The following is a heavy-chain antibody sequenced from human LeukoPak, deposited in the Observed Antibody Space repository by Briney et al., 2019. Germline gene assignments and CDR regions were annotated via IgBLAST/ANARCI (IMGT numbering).Heavy chain of an antibody. J-gene: IGHJ4*02. CDR2: IYSSGNT. V-gene: IGHV4-4*07. Sequence: SETLSLTCTVSGGSISSYYWSWIRQPAGKGLEWIGRIYSSGNTNYNPSLKSRVTLSVDTSKNQFSMKLSSVTADDTAVYYCARGPSLRPSDYVVDYWGQGTLVTVSS. CDR3: ARGPSLRPSDYVVDY. CDR1: GGSISSYY. D-gene: IGHD4-17*01.